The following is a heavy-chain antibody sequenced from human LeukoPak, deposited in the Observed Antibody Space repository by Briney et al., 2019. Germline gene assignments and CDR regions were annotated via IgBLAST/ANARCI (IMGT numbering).Heavy chain of an antibody. CDR2: ISSSSSYI. V-gene: IGHV3-21*01. J-gene: IGHJ4*02. Sequence: TGGSLRLSCAASGFTFSSYSMNWVRQAPGKGLEWVSSISSSSSYIYYAGSVKGRFTISRDNAKNSLYLQMNSLRAEDTAVYYCARAYSSSTSCSCFDYWGQGTLVTVSS. CDR3: ARAYSSSTSCSCFDY. CDR1: GFTFSSYS. D-gene: IGHD2-2*01.